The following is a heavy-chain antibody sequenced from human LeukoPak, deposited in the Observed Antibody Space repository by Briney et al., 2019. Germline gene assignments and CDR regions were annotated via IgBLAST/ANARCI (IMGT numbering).Heavy chain of an antibody. CDR3: ARLTSGTHPNFDY. J-gene: IGHJ4*02. CDR1: GGSISSYY. D-gene: IGHD3-10*01. V-gene: IGHV4-59*08. Sequence: PSETLSLTCTVSGGSISSYYWSWIRQPPRKGLEWIGYVFYSGSINYNPSLKSRVTISIDASKNQFSLKLSSVTAADTAVYYCARLTSGTHPNFDYWGQGTLVTVSS. CDR2: VFYSGSI.